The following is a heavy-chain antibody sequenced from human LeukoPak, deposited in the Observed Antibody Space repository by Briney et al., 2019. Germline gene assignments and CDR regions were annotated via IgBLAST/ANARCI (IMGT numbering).Heavy chain of an antibody. CDR2: INHSGYT. D-gene: IGHD4-17*01. J-gene: IGHJ4*02. V-gene: IGHV4-34*01. CDR3: TRMTTGHDY. Sequence: SETLSLTYAVSGVSFNNYYWSWVRQTPGKGLEWIGEINHSGYTNDSPSLKSRVTLSIDTSRKQFSLNLRSVTVADTGIYYCTRMTTGHDYWGQGTLVTVSS. CDR1: GVSFNNYY.